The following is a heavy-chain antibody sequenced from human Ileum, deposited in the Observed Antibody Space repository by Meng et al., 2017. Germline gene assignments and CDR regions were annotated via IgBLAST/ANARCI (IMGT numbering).Heavy chain of an antibody. D-gene: IGHD3-22*01. J-gene: IGHJ4*02. CDR1: GFTVSSNY. CDR2: IYSGGST. V-gene: IGHV3-53*02. CDR3: VREQYESRGH. Sequence: EVQLVETGGGLIQPWGSLRLSCAASGFTVSSNYMSWVRQAPGKGLEWVSVIYSGGSTYYADSVKGRFTISRDNSRNTLYLQMNSLRADDTAVYYCVREQYESRGHWGQGTLVTVSS.